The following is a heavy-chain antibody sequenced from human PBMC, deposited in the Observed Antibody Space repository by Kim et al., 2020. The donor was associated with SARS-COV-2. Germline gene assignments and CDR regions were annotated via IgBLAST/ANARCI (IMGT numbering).Heavy chain of an antibody. J-gene: IGHJ1*01. CDR1: GGSVSDSHW. D-gene: IGHD4-17*01. CDR2: IYHSGNT. V-gene: IGHV4-4*02. CDR3: ARDGDFYEDYQYFQY. Sequence: SETLSLTCTVSGGSVSDSHWWSWVRPPPGKGLEWIGQIYHSGNTNYNPSLKSRVTMSIDKSTNQFSLQLSSVTAADTAIYFCARDGDFYEDYQYFQYWGQGILVTVSS.